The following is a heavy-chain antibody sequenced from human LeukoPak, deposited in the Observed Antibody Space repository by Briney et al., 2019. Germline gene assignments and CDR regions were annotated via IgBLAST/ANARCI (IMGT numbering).Heavy chain of an antibody. CDR3: AREGSYSGSGSPPLGY. CDR2: INHSGST. V-gene: IGHV4-34*01. CDR1: GDSFTGYY. D-gene: IGHD3-10*01. Sequence: SETLSLTCAVYGDSFTGYYWSWIRQPPGKGLEWIGEINHSGSTNYNPSLKSRVTISVDPSKNQFSLKLTSVTAADTAVYYCAREGSYSGSGSPPLGYWGQGTLVTVSS. J-gene: IGHJ4*02.